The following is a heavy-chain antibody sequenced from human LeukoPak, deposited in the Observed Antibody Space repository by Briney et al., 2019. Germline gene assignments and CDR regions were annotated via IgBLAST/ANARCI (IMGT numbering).Heavy chain of an antibody. CDR1: GGSISSYY. J-gene: IGHJ4*02. D-gene: IGHD6-19*01. Sequence: KPSETLSLTCTVSGGSISSYYWSWIRQPPGKGLEWIGYIYYSGSTNYNPSLKSRVTISVDTSKNQFSLKLSSVTAADTAVYYCARLTASDSCGVDYWGQGTLVTVSS. CDR2: IYYSGST. V-gene: IGHV4-59*08. CDR3: ARLTASDSCGVDY.